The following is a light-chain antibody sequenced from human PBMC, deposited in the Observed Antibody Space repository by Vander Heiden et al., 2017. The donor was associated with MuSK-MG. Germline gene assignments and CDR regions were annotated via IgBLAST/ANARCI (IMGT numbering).Light chain of an antibody. V-gene: IGKV1-39*01. CDR2: TAS. CDR3: QQSDSTPLT. CDR1: QSISSY. Sequence: DIQTTQAPCSLPASVRDRVTITCRASQSISSYLHRYQQKPGKTPKLLIYTASSLQSGVPPRFHGSGSGTDFTLTISRLQPEDLATYYCQQSDSTPLTFGQGTRLEIK. J-gene: IGKJ5*01.